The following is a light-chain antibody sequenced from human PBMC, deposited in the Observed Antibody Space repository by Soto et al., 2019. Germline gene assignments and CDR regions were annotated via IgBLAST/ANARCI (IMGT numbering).Light chain of an antibody. CDR1: QSVSSSF. CDR3: QQYGSSGT. CDR2: DAS. V-gene: IGKV3-20*01. Sequence: IVLTQSPGTLSLSPGEIATLFFRASQSVSSSFLAWYQQKPGQAPRLLIYDASSRASGVPDRFSGSGSGTDFTLTISRLEPEDFAVYYCQQYGSSGTCGQGTKGDI. J-gene: IGKJ1*01.